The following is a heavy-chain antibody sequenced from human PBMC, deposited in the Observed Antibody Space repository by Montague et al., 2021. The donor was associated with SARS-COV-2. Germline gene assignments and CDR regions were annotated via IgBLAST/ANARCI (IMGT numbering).Heavy chain of an antibody. CDR1: GFTFDDSA. CDR3: AKAHYYDSSGYDN. Sequence: SLRLSCAASGFTFDDSAMHWVRQAPGKGLEWVSGISWNSGSIGXXXSXXGRFTISRDNAKNSLYLQMNSLRAEDTALYYCAKAHYYDSSGYDNWGQGTLVTVSS. D-gene: IGHD3-22*01. J-gene: IGHJ4*02. CDR2: ISWNSGSI. V-gene: IGHV3-9*01.